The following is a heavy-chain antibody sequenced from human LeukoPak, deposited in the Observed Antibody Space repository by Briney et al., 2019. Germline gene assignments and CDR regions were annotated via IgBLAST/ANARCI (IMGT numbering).Heavy chain of an antibody. J-gene: IGHJ5*02. V-gene: IGHV1-2*02. Sequence: VSVKVSCKASGYTFIDYYMHWVRQAPGQGLEWMGWINPNSGGTKYAQKFQDRVTMTRDTSMSAAYMEISRLTYDDTAVYYCGRGIQSFDPWGQGTLVTVSS. CDR3: GRGIQSFDP. CDR1: GYTFIDYY. CDR2: INPNSGGT.